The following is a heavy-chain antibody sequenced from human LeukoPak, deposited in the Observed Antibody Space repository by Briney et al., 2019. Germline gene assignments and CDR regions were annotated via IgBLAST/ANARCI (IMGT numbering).Heavy chain of an antibody. CDR3: AKDGAWLRFDD. CDR1: GFTFSSYG. J-gene: IGHJ4*02. CDR2: IRYDGSNK. D-gene: IGHD5-12*01. V-gene: IGHV3-30*02. Sequence: GGSLRLSCAASGFTFSSYGMHWVRQAPGKGLEWVAFIRYDGSNKYYADSVRGRFTISRDDSKNTLYLQMKNLRAEDTAVYYCAKDGAWLRFDDWGQGILVTVSS.